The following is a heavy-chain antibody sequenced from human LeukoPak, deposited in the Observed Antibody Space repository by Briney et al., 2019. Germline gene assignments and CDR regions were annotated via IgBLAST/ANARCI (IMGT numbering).Heavy chain of an antibody. Sequence: SETLSLTCTVSGGSISSYYWSWIRQPPGKGLEWVGYIYYSGSTNYNPSLKSRVTISVDTSKNQFSLKLSSVTAADTAVYYCARDLQDGAGTNAFDIWGQGTMVTVSS. CDR2: IYYSGST. V-gene: IGHV4-59*01. D-gene: IGHD6-13*01. CDR1: GGSISSYY. J-gene: IGHJ3*02. CDR3: ARDLQDGAGTNAFDI.